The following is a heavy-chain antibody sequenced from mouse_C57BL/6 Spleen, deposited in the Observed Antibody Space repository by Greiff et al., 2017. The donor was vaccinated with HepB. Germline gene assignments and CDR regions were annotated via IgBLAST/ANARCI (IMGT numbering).Heavy chain of an antibody. D-gene: IGHD5-5*01. J-gene: IGHJ4*01. CDR3: ARDYPFYAMDY. CDR1: GYTFTSYG. CDR2: IYPRSGNT. Sequence: QVHVKQSGAELARPGASVKLSCKASGYTFTSYGISWVKQRTGQGLEWIGEIYPRSGNTYYNEKFKGKATLTADKSSSTAYMELRSLTSEDSAVYFCARDYPFYAMDYWGQGTSVTVSS. V-gene: IGHV1-81*01.